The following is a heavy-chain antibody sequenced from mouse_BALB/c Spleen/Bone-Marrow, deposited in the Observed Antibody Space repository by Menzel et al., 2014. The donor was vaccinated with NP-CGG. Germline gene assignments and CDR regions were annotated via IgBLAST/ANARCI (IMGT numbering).Heavy chain of an antibody. D-gene: IGHD2-14*01. Sequence: EVKLMESGGVLVQPGGSLKLSCAASGFTFSSYDMSWVRQTPDMRLELVATINTNGGTTYYPDSVKGRFTISRDNAKSTLYLQMSSLKSADTAIYYCARNRYDWFAYWGQGTLVTVSA. CDR1: GFTFSSYD. CDR2: INTNGGTT. CDR3: ARNRYDWFAY. J-gene: IGHJ3*01. V-gene: IGHV5-6-3*01.